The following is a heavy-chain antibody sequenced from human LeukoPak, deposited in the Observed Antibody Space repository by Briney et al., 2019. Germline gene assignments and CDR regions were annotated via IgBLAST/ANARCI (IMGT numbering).Heavy chain of an antibody. Sequence: ASVKVSCKASGGTFSSYAISWVRQAPGQGLEWMGGIIPIFGTANYAQKFQGRVTITADESTSTAYMELSSLRSEDTAVYYCATAGDAIDSVMIWDFWGQGTLVTVSS. CDR1: GGTFSSYA. CDR3: ATAGDAIDSVMIWDF. D-gene: IGHD3/OR15-3a*01. J-gene: IGHJ4*02. CDR2: IIPIFGTA. V-gene: IGHV1-69*13.